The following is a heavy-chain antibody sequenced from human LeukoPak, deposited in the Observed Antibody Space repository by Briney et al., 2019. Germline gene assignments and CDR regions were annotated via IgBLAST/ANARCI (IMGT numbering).Heavy chain of an antibody. Sequence: SQTLSLTCTVSGVSISSGRYYWSWIRQPAGKGLEWIGRIYTSGSTNYNPSLKSRVTISVDTSKNQFSLKLSSVTAADTAVYYCARAGMYYYDSSGYYFWFDPWGQGTLVTVSS. J-gene: IGHJ5*02. D-gene: IGHD3-22*01. CDR3: ARAGMYYYDSSGYYFWFDP. CDR1: GVSISSGRYY. CDR2: IYTSGST. V-gene: IGHV4-61*02.